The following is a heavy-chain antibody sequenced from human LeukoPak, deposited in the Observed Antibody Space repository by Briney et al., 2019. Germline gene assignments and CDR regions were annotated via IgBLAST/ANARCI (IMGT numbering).Heavy chain of an antibody. CDR2: INHSEST. CDR1: GFTFSSYG. D-gene: IGHD2-21*02. Sequence: GSLRLSCAASGFTFSSYGMHWVRQAPGKGLEWIGEINHSESTIYSPSLRSRVTISVDTSKKHFSLKLSSVTAADTGLYYCARSKVTAYSYSGLDVWGKGTTVTVSS. J-gene: IGHJ6*04. CDR3: ARSKVTAYSYSGLDV. V-gene: IGHV4-34*01.